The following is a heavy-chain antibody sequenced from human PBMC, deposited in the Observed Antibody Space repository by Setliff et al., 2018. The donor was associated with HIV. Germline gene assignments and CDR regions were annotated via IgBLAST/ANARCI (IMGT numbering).Heavy chain of an antibody. Sequence: GGSLRLSCAASGFTFSDYYMSWIRQAPGKGLVWVSRINSDGSSTSYADSVKGRFTISRDNAKNSLYLQMNSLRAEDTAVYYCARVFLEWLLYRPDYVMDVWGQGTTVTVSS. CDR2: INSDGSST. J-gene: IGHJ6*02. CDR3: ARVFLEWLLYRPDYVMDV. D-gene: IGHD3-3*01. CDR1: GFTFSDYY. V-gene: IGHV3-74*01.